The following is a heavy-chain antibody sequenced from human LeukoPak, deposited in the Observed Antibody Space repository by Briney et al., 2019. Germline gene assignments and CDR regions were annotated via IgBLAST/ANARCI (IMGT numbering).Heavy chain of an antibody. CDR3: ARTNGRFGELLLDY. CDR2: IYSGGST. Sequence: GGSLRLSCAASGFTVSNTYMSWVRQAPGKGLEWVSVIYSGGSTYYADSVKGRFTISRDNSKNTLYLQINSLRAEDTVVYYCARTNGRFGELLLDYWGQGTLVTVSS. CDR1: GFTVSNTY. D-gene: IGHD3-10*01. V-gene: IGHV3-53*01. J-gene: IGHJ4*02.